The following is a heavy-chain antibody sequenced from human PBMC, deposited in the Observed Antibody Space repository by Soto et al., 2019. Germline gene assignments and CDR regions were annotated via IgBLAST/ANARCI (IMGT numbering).Heavy chain of an antibody. Sequence: PSETLSLTCTVSGGSISGYYWSWIRQPPGKGQEWIGYMYNTGSTDYNPSFKSRITISVDTSKNQYSQKPNSVTAADTAVYYCARDLWGYCGTDCYPLDVWGQGTTVTVS. CDR2: MYNTGST. V-gene: IGHV4-59*01. J-gene: IGHJ6*02. CDR1: GGSISGYY. CDR3: ARDLWGYCGTDCYPLDV. D-gene: IGHD2-21*02.